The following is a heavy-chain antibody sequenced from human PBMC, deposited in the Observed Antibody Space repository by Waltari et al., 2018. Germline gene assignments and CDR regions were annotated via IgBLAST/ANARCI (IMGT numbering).Heavy chain of an antibody. CDR2: VYYSGRT. Sequence: QLQLQESGPGLVKPSETLSLTCPVSGGSILGSGWYWGGIRQTPGKGLEWIGMVYYSGRTYSNPSIKSRVTISVDTFKNHFSLKLNSVTAADTAVYYCARGYGSGSHLYYYYYMDVWGKGTTVTISS. CDR3: ARGYGSGSHLYYYYYMDV. J-gene: IGHJ6*03. D-gene: IGHD3-10*01. CDR1: GGSILGSGWY. V-gene: IGHV4-39*07.